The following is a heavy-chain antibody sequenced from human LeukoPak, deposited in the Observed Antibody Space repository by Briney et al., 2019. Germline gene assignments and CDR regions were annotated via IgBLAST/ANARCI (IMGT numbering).Heavy chain of an antibody. D-gene: IGHD4-17*01. CDR2: ISYDGSNK. CDR3: AKDYGKGY. CDR1: GFTFSSYG. J-gene: IGHJ4*02. Sequence: GGSLRLSCAASGFTFSSYGMHWVRQAPGKGLEWVAVISYDGSNKYYADSVKGRFTISRDNSKNTLYLQMNSLRAEDTAVYYCAKDYGKGYGGQGTLVTVSS. V-gene: IGHV3-30*18.